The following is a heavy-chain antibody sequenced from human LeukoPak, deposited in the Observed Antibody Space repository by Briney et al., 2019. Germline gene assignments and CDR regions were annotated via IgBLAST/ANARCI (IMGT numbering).Heavy chain of an antibody. CDR1: GYSISSGYC. CDR2: IYHSGST. Sequence: SETLSLTCAVSGYSISSGYCRGWIRQPPGQGLEWIGSIYHSGSTYYNPSLKSRVTISVDTSKNQFSLKLSSVTAADTAVYYCASQDTAMAPPLGYWGQGTLVTVSS. V-gene: IGHV4-38-2*01. J-gene: IGHJ4*02. D-gene: IGHD5-18*01. CDR3: ASQDTAMAPPLGY.